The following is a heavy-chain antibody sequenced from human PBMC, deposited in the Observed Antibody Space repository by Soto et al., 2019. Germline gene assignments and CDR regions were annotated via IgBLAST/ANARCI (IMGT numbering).Heavy chain of an antibody. CDR1: GQSFSGHS. J-gene: IGHJ4*02. V-gene: IGHV4-34*01. D-gene: IGHD1-1*01. CDR3: ARGSGIVALPGELEDVNYDY. CDR2: INESGST. Sequence: QVQLQQWGAGLVKPSETLSLSCAVYGQSFSGHSWAWIRQPPGKGLEWIGEINESGSTYYNPSLKSRGTSSTDTSKNQFSRKLSSVSAADTAAYFCARGSGIVALPGELEDVNYDYWGQGTLVNVSS.